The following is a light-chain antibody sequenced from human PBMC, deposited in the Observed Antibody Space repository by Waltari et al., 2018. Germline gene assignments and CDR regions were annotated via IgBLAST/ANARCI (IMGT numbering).Light chain of an antibody. CDR3: QNHEKVPAT. J-gene: IGKJ1*01. Sequence: DIVLTQSPGTLSLSPGERATLACRASQSVSGFLAWHQQKPGQAPRLLNYHASNSATGTPSMFSGSGAGTDFSLTISRLEQEDFAVYYCQNHEKVPATFGQGTKVEI. CDR2: HAS. CDR1: QSVSGF. V-gene: IGKV3D-11*02.